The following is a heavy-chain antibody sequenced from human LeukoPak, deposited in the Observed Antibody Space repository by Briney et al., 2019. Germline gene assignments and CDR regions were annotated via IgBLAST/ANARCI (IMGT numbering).Heavy chain of an antibody. J-gene: IGHJ4*02. D-gene: IGHD6-13*01. CDR2: ISSSGSTE. Sequence: GGSLRLSCAASGFTFSSYAMSWVRQAPGKGLEWVSYISSSGSTEYYADSVKGRFTISRDNAKNSLYLQVNSLRAEDTAVYYCARPTIAAAGNFEYWGQGTLVTVSS. CDR1: GFTFSSYA. CDR3: ARPTIAAAGNFEY. V-gene: IGHV3-48*04.